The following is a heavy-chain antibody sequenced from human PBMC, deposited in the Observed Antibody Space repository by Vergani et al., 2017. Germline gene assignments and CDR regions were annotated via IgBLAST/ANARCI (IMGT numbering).Heavy chain of an antibody. J-gene: IGHJ3*02. Sequence: QVQLQESGPGLVKPSQILSLTCTVSGGPLSSGSYYWSWIRPPAGQGLEWIGRIYTSWSTNYNPSLKSRVTMSVDTSKNQFSLKLSSVTAADTAVYYCARTLGYCSSTSCYTAKNPLRAVDIWGQGTMVTVSS. CDR1: GGPLSSGSYY. V-gene: IGHV4-61*02. CDR3: ARTLGYCSSTSCYTAKNPLRAVDI. CDR2: IYTSWST. D-gene: IGHD2-2*02.